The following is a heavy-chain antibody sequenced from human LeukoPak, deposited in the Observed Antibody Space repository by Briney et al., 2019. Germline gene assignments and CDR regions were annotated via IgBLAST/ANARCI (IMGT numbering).Heavy chain of an antibody. CDR1: GFTFSNAW. CDR2: IKSKTDGGTT. J-gene: IGHJ4*02. CDR3: TTDRPRSGITMIVVVIYDY. Sequence: GGSLRLSCAASGFTFSNAWMSWVRQAPGKGLEWVGRIKSKTDGGTTDYAAPVKGRFTISRDDSKNTLYLQMNSLKTEDTAVYYCTTDRPRSGITMIVVVIYDYWGQGTLVTVSS. D-gene: IGHD3-22*01. V-gene: IGHV3-15*01.